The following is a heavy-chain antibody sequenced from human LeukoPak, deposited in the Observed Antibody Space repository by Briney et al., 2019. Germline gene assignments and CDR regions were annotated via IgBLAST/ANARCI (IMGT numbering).Heavy chain of an antibody. J-gene: IGHJ4*02. V-gene: IGHV1-46*02. D-gene: IGHD4-11*01. CDR2: INPSGGST. CDR1: GSTFNRYY. CDR3: ARDGYSNGFFSVDY. Sequence: ASVKVSCKASGSTFNRYYMHWVRQAPGQGLEWMGIINPSGGSTSYAQKFQGRVTMTRDMSTSTVYMELSSLRSEDTAVYYCARDGYSNGFFSVDYWGQGTLVTVSS.